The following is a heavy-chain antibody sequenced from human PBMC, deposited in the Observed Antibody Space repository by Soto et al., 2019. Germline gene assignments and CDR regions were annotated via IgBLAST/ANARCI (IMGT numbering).Heavy chain of an antibody. J-gene: IGHJ4*02. CDR3: ASNERGYSYGGWSSDY. V-gene: IGHV4-59*01. CDR1: GGSISSYY. CDR2: IYYSGST. Sequence: QVQLQESGPGLVKPSETLSLTCTVSGGSISSYYWSWIRQPPGKGLEWIGYIYYSGSTNYNPSLKSRVTISVDTSKNQFSLKLSSVTAADTAVYYCASNERGYSYGGWSSDYWGQGTLVTVSS. D-gene: IGHD5-18*01.